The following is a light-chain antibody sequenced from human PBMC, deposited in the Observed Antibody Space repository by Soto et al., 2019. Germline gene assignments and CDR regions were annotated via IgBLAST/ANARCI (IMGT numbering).Light chain of an antibody. V-gene: IGLV2-14*01. Sequence: QSVLTQPASVSGSPGQSIAISCTGSSSVVGGYNYVSWYQQHPGKAPQLIIYEVTNRPSGVSNRFSGSKSGNTASLTISGLQAEDEADYYCSSYTSSSTRVFGTGTKVTVL. J-gene: IGLJ1*01. CDR3: SSYTSSSTRV. CDR2: EVT. CDR1: SSVVGGYNY.